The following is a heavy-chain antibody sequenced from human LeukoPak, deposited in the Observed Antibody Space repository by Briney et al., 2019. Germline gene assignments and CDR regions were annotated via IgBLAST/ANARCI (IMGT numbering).Heavy chain of an antibody. J-gene: IGHJ4*02. D-gene: IGHD2-15*01. CDR3: AREVGYCSGGSCYSNFDY. CDR2: IYYSGST. CDR1: GGPISSYY. Sequence: PSVTLSLTCTVSGGPISSYYWSWIRQSPGKGREWVGYIYYSGSTNYNASLTNRVTISVDTSKNKFFLKLISVTAAETAVYYCAREVGYCSGGSCYSNFDYWGQGTLVTVSS. V-gene: IGHV4-59*01.